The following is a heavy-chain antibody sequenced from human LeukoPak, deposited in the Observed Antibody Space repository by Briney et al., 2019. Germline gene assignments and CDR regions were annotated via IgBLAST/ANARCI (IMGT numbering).Heavy chain of an antibody. J-gene: IGHJ5*02. CDR2: IILFFGRP. V-gene: IGHV1-69*06. Sequence: GASVKVSCKASGYTLSTHAITWVRQAPGQGLEWMGGIILFFGRPNYAQKFQGRVTMTEDTSTDTAYMELSSLRSEDTAVYYCATLYDSSGYYYLWGQGTLVTVSS. D-gene: IGHD3-22*01. CDR3: ATLYDSSGYYYL. CDR1: GYTLSTHA.